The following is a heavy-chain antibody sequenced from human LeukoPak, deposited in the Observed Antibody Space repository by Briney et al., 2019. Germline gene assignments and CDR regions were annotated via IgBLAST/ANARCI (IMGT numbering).Heavy chain of an antibody. CDR2: IGGSGTST. CDR3: AKVSVVAGRNAFDI. Sequence: ATSWVRQAPGKXLEWVSVIGGSGTSTYYADSVKGRFTISRDNSKNMLYLQMNSLRVEDTAIYYCAKVSVVAGRNAFDIWGQGTMVTVSS. CDR1: A. D-gene: IGHD3-22*01. V-gene: IGHV3-23*01. J-gene: IGHJ3*02.